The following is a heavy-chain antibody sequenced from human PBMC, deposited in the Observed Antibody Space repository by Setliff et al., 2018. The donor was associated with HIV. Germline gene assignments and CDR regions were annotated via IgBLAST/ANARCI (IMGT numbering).Heavy chain of an antibody. J-gene: IGHJ4*02. V-gene: IGHV4-39*02. CDR1: GDSVSNDNYY. CDR2: FNYGGTP. D-gene: IGHD3-22*01. CDR3: ASPSDYYENSGLDY. Sequence: PSETLSLTCAVSGDSVSNDNYYWGWIRQPPGKGLEWIGSFNYGGTPNYNPSLRGRVDISIDTSKNHFSLRLTSVTAADTAAYYCASPSDYYENSGLDYWGQGKLVTVSS.